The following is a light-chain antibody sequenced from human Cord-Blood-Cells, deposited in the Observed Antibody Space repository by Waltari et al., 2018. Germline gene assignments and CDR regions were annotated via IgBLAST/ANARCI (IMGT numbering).Light chain of an antibody. Sequence: NFMLTQPHSVSESPGKTVTISCTRSSGSIASHYVQWYQQRPGSSPTTVIYEDNQRPSGVHDRFSGSIDSSSNSASLTISGLKTEDEADYYCQSYDSSNHWVFGGGTKLTVL. CDR3: QSYDSSNHWV. CDR1: SGSIASHY. V-gene: IGLV6-57*01. J-gene: IGLJ3*02. CDR2: EDN.